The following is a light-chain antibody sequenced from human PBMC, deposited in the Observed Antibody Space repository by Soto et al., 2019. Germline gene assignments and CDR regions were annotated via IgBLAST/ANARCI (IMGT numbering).Light chain of an antibody. V-gene: IGLV2-14*01. CDR3: SSYTSSTDYV. J-gene: IGLJ1*01. CDR1: SSDVGTYNY. CDR2: EFS. Sequence: QSALTQPASVSGTPGQSITISCTGTSSDVGTYNYVSRYQQHPGKAPKLIIYEFSNRPSGVSSRFSGSKSGKTASLTISGLQAEDEADYYCSSYTSSTDYVFGTGTKVTVL.